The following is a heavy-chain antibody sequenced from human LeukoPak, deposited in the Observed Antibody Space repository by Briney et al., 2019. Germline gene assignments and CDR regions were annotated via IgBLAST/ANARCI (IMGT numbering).Heavy chain of an antibody. Sequence: GGSLRLSCAASGFTFSNYAISWVRQAPGKGLEWVSVISDSGSNTYYADSVKGRFTISGDNSKNTVYLQMNNLRAEDTAVYYCAIYNRADYWGQGTLVTVSS. J-gene: IGHJ4*02. V-gene: IGHV3-23*01. CDR3: AIYNRADY. CDR1: GFTFSNYA. CDR2: ISDSGSNT. D-gene: IGHD1-14*01.